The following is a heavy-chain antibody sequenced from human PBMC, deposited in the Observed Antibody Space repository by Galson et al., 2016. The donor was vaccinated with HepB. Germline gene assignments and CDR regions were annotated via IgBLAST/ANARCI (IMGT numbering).Heavy chain of an antibody. Sequence: SVKVSCKASGYTFTSYGISWVRQAPGQGLEWMGWINPYNGNTNYAQKLQARVTMTTDTSTSTAYVELRSLRSDDTAVYYCARDPQKTRYQLLEVYYYYYGMDVWGQGTTVTVSS. CDR2: INPYNGNT. V-gene: IGHV1-18*01. CDR3: ARDPQKTRYQLLEVYYYYYGMDV. CDR1: GYTFTSYG. J-gene: IGHJ6*02. D-gene: IGHD2-2*01.